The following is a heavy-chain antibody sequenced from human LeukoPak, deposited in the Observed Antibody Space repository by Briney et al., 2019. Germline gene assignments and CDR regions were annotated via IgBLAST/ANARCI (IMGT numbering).Heavy chain of an antibody. V-gene: IGHV4-39*07. CDR1: GVSISSSRYY. Sequence: SETLSLTCTVSGVSISSSRYYWGWIRQPPGKGLGWIGGIYYSGSTNYNPSLKSRVTISVDTSKNQFSLKLSSVTAADTAVYYCASGKHIVSIWGQGTMVTVSS. CDR2: IYYSGST. D-gene: IGHD2-21*01. J-gene: IGHJ3*02. CDR3: ASGKHIVSI.